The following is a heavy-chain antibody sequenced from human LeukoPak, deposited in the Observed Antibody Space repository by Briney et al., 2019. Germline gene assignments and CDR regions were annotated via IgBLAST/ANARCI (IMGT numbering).Heavy chain of an antibody. CDR3: AKDRCSNGIGCYYYYMDV. Sequence: GGSLRLSCAASGFTFSSYGMHWVRQAPGKGLEWVAVISYDGSNKYYADSVKGRFTISRDNSKNTLYLQMDSLRAEDTAVYYCAKDRCSNGIGCYYYYMDVWGKGTTVTISS. V-gene: IGHV3-30*18. D-gene: IGHD2-8*01. CDR1: GFTFSSYG. CDR2: ISYDGSNK. J-gene: IGHJ6*03.